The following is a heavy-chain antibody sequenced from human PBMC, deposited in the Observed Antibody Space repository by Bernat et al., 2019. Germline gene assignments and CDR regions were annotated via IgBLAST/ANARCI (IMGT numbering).Heavy chain of an antibody. V-gene: IGHV4-31*03. CDR3: ARWFREFTFFDY. Sequence: QVQLQESGPGLVKPSQTLSLTCTVSGGSISSGGYYWSWIRQQPGKGLEWIGYIYYSGSTYYNPSLKSRVTLSVDTSKNQFSLKLSSVTAADTAVYYCARWFREFTFFDYWGQGTLVTVSS. CDR2: IYYSGST. D-gene: IGHD3-10*01. J-gene: IGHJ4*02. CDR1: GGSISSGGYY.